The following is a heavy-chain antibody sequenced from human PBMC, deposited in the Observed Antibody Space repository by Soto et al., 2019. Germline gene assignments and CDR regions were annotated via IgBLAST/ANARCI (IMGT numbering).Heavy chain of an antibody. J-gene: IGHJ4*02. CDR3: ACTTFSSSGSNLAQFDY. Sequence: QVQVQESGPGLVKPSETLSLNCSVSGGSLSGYYWSWIRQPPGKGLEWIGYVYYSGNTKYNPSLKSRVTISVDRPENQFSLRLSSVTAADTAVYFCACTTFSSSGSNLAQFDYWGQGAQVTVSS. CDR1: GGSLSGYY. D-gene: IGHD3-22*01. CDR2: VYYSGNT. V-gene: IGHV4-59*08.